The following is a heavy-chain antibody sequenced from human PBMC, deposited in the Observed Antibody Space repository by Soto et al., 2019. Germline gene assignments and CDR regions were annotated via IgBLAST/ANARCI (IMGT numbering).Heavy chain of an antibody. V-gene: IGHV3-7*01. CDR3: AREAGITIFGVVTPGGYYYMDV. Sequence: EVQLVESGGGLVQPGGSLRLSCAASGFTFSSYWMSWVRQAPGKGLEWVANIKQDGSEKYYVDCVKGRFTISRDNAKNSLYLQMNSLRAEDTAVYYCAREAGITIFGVVTPGGYYYMDVWGKGTTVTVSS. CDR2: IKQDGSEK. J-gene: IGHJ6*03. D-gene: IGHD3-3*01. CDR1: GFTFSSYW.